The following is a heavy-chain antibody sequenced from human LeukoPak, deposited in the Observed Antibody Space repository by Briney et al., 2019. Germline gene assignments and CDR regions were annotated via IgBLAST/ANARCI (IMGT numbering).Heavy chain of an antibody. CDR2: ISGSGGST. Sequence: PGGSLRLSCAASGFTFSSYAMNWVRQAPGKGLEWVSAISGSGGSTYYADSVKGRFTISRDNSKNTLYLQMNSLRAEDTAVYYCAKDRSRITIFGVVITPPSSYYFDYWGQGTLVTVSS. CDR1: GFTFSSYA. CDR3: AKDRSRITIFGVVITPPSSYYFDY. J-gene: IGHJ4*02. V-gene: IGHV3-23*01. D-gene: IGHD3-3*01.